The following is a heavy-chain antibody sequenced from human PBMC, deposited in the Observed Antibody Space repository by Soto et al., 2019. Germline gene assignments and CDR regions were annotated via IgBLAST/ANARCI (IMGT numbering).Heavy chain of an antibody. CDR3: ARDNIVATMVWDYYGMDV. J-gene: IGHJ6*02. CDR1: GGSISSYY. D-gene: IGHD5-12*01. Sequence: SETLSLTCTVSGGSISSYYWSWIRQPPGKGLEWIGYIYYSGSTNYNPSLKSRVTISVDTSKNQFSLKLSSVTAADTAVYYCARDNIVATMVWDYYGMDVWGQGTTVTVSS. CDR2: IYYSGST. V-gene: IGHV4-59*01.